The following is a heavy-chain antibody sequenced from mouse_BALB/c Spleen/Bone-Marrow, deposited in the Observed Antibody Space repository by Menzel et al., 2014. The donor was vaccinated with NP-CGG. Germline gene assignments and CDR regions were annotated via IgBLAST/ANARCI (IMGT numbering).Heavy chain of an antibody. V-gene: IGHV1-80*01. CDR3: ARVYYGNLDY. Sequence: QVQLKHSGAELVRPGSSVKISCKASGYEFXSYWMNWVKQRPGQGLEWIGQIYPGDGDTNYNGKFKGKATLTADKSSSTAYMQVSSLTSEDSAVYFCARVYYGNLDYWGQGTSVTVSS. J-gene: IGHJ4*01. D-gene: IGHD2-1*01. CDR2: IYPGDGDT. CDR1: GYEFXSYW.